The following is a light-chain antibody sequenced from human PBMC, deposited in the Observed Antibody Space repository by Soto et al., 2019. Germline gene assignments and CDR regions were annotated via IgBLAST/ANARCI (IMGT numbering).Light chain of an antibody. CDR1: SSDVGGYNY. Sequence: QSVLTQPASVSGSPGQSISISCTGGSSDVGGYNYVAWYQQKPGKAPKLLLFEVDHRPSGVSHRFSGSKSGNTASLTISGLQTEDEADYYCSSYTSLNTAVFGGGTKLTVL. V-gene: IGLV2-14*01. CDR2: EVD. CDR3: SSYTSLNTAV. J-gene: IGLJ3*02.